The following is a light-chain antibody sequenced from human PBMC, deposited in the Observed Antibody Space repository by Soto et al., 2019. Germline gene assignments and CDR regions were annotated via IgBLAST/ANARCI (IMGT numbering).Light chain of an antibody. CDR3: QQYGNLYT. V-gene: IGKV3-20*01. CDR1: QSVSANY. CDR2: GAS. J-gene: IGKJ2*01. Sequence: EIVLTQSPGTLSLSPGERATLSCRASQSVSANYLAWYQQKPGQAPRLLIYGASFRATGIPDMFSGSGSRTYFTLIISRLEHDDVAEYYCQQYGNLYTFGQGTKLEIK.